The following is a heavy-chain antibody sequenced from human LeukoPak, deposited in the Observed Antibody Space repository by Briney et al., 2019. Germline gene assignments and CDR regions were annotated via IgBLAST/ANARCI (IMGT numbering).Heavy chain of an antibody. Sequence: ASVKVSCKASGYTFTIYYMHWVRQAPGQGLEWMGIINPSGGSTSYAQKFQGRVTMTRDTSTSTVYMELSSLRSEDTAVYYCARDNPPILRWSLRRAFDIWGQGTMVTVSS. D-gene: IGHD4-23*01. V-gene: IGHV1-46*01. CDR1: GYTFTIYY. CDR2: INPSGGST. CDR3: ARDNPPILRWSLRRAFDI. J-gene: IGHJ3*02.